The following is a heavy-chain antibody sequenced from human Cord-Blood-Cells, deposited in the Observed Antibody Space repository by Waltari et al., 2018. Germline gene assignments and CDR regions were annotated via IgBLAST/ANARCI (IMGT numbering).Heavy chain of an antibody. V-gene: IGHV3-33*01. D-gene: IGHD3-9*01. CDR2: IWYDGSNK. Sequence: PGRSLRLSCAASGFTFSSYGMHWVRQAPGKGLEWVAVIWYDGSNKYYADSVKGRFTISRDNSKNTLYLQMNSLRAEDTAVYYCARDRAILTGYDAFDIWGQGTMVTVSS. CDR3: ARDRAILTGYDAFDI. J-gene: IGHJ3*02. CDR1: GFTFSSYG.